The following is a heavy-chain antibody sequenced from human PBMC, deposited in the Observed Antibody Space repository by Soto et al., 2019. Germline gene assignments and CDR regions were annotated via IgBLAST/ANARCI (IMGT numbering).Heavy chain of an antibody. CDR2: INPTGDIT. CDR3: ARDNSYDSGGAKGWYFDL. V-gene: IGHV1-46*01. J-gene: IGHJ2*01. D-gene: IGHD3-22*01. Sequence: GASVKVSCKASGYTITRHWMHWVRQAPGQGLEWMGVINPTGDITTYAQKFQGRVTMTRDTSTSTVYMELSSLRSEDTAVYYCARDNSYDSGGAKGWYFDLWGRGTLVTVSS. CDR1: GYTITRHW.